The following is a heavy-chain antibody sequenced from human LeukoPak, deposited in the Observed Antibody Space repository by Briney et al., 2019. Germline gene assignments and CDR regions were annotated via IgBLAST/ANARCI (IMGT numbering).Heavy chain of an antibody. V-gene: IGHV3-7*01. CDR3: ARGPVVPAAMGWFDP. D-gene: IGHD2-2*01. CDR2: IKQDGSEK. J-gene: IGHJ5*02. Sequence: GGSLRLSCAASGFTFSSYEMNWVRQAPGKGLEWVVNIKQDGSEKYYVDSVKGRFTISRDNAKNSLYLQMNSLRAEDTAVYYCARGPVVPAAMGWFDPWGQGTLVTVSS. CDR1: GFTFSSYE.